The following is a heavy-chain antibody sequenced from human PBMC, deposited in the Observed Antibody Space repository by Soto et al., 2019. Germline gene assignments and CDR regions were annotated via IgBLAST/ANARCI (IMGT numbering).Heavy chain of an antibody. Sequence: SETLSLTCTVSGGSISSGNYYWSWIRQPPGKGLEWIGFISYSGSTYYNVSLKSRVTISVDTSKNQFSLNLSFVTAADTAVYYCATMGTPATGLYYFDYWGQGTLVTVSS. CDR1: GGSISSGNYY. V-gene: IGHV4-30-4*01. D-gene: IGHD2-15*01. J-gene: IGHJ4*02. CDR2: ISYSGST. CDR3: ATMGTPATGLYYFDY.